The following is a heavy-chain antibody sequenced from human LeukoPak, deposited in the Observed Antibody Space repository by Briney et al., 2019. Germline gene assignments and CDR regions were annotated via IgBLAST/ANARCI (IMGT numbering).Heavy chain of an antibody. CDR3: ARDHGRFSIAAPIGV. D-gene: IGHD6-6*01. CDR2: IWYDGSNK. J-gene: IGHJ6*02. CDR1: GFTFSSYG. Sequence: GGSLRLSCAASGFTFSSYGMHWVRQAPGKGLEWVAVIWYDGSNKYYADSVKGRFTISRDNSKNTLYLQMNSLRAEDTAVYYCARDHGRFSIAAPIGVWGQGTTVTVSS. V-gene: IGHV3-33*01.